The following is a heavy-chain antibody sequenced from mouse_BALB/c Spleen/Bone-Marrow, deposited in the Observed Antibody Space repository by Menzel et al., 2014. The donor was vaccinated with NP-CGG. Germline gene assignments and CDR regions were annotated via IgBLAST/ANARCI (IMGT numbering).Heavy chain of an antibody. D-gene: IGHD4-1*01. Sequence: QVQLQQPGAELARPGASVKMSCKASGYTFTSYTMHWVKQRPGQGLEWIGYINPSSGYTNYNQKFKDKATLTAGKSSSTAYMQLSSLTSEDSAVYYCARERNWDSFAYWGQGTLVTVSA. CDR3: ARERNWDSFAY. J-gene: IGHJ3*01. V-gene: IGHV1-4*01. CDR2: INPSSGYT. CDR1: GYTFTSYT.